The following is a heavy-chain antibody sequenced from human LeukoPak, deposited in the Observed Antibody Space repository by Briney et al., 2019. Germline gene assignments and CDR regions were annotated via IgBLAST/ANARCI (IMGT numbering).Heavy chain of an antibody. CDR2: ISAYNGNT. V-gene: IGHV1-18*01. Sequence: ASVEVSCKASGYTFTSYGISWVRQAPGQGLEWMGWISAYNGNTNYAQKLQGRVTMTTDTSTSTAYMELSSLRSEDTAVYYCARNPTHVPAAILDDAFDIWGQGTMVTVSS. CDR1: GYTFTSYG. J-gene: IGHJ3*02. CDR3: ARNPTHVPAAILDDAFDI. D-gene: IGHD2-2*02.